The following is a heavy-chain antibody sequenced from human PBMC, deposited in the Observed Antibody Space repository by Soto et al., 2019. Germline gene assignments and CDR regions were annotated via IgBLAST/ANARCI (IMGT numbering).Heavy chain of an antibody. J-gene: IGHJ6*02. Sequence: ASVKVSCKVSGYTLTELSMHWVRQAPGKGLEWMGGFDPEDGETIYAQRFQGRVTMTEDTSTDTAYMELSSLRSEDTAVYYCASYDFWSGSYYYGMDVWGQGTTVTVSS. V-gene: IGHV1-24*01. CDR2: FDPEDGET. CDR1: GYTLTELS. D-gene: IGHD3-3*01. CDR3: ASYDFWSGSYYYGMDV.